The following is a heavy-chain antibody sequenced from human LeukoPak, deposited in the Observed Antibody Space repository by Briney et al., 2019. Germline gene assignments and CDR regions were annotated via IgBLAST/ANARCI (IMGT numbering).Heavy chain of an antibody. CDR2: MKPNSGNT. V-gene: IGHV1-8*01. D-gene: IGHD2-21*02. J-gene: IGHJ6*02. CDR1: GYTFTSYD. Sequence: GASVKVSCKASGYTFTSYDINWVRQATGQGLEWMGWMKPNSGNTGYAQKFQGRVTMTRNTSISTAYMELSSLRSEDTAVYYCASAYCGGDCHSANYYYGMDVWGQGTTVTVSS. CDR3: ASAYCGGDCHSANYYYGMDV.